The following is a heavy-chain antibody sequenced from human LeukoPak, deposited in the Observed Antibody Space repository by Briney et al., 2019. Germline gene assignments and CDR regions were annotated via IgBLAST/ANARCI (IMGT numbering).Heavy chain of an antibody. CDR1: GFTFSSYG. V-gene: IGHV3-23*01. Sequence: GGTLRLSCAASGFTFSSYGMSWVRQAPGKGLEWVSAISGSGGSTYYADSVKGRFTISRDNSKNTLYLQMNSLRAEDTAVYYCAKWVSRWFDPWGQGTLVTVSS. J-gene: IGHJ5*02. CDR3: AKWVSRWFDP. CDR2: ISGSGGST.